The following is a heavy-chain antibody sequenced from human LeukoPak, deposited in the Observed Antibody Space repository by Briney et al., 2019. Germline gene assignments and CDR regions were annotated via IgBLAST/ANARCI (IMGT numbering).Heavy chain of an antibody. CDR2: IKQDGSEK. D-gene: IGHD3-16*01. CDR1: GFTFGKYW. Sequence: GGSLRLSCVASGFTFGKYWMSRVRQAPGKGLEWVANIKQDGSEKNYVDSVKGRFIISRDNAKNSLYLQMNTLRADDTAVYYCARDGFGTGSNWGQGTLVTVSS. V-gene: IGHV3-7*03. J-gene: IGHJ4*02. CDR3: ARDGFGTGSN.